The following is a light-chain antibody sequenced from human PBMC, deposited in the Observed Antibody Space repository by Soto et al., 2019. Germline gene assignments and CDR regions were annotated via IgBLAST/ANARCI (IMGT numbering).Light chain of an antibody. Sequence: IVLTQSPGTLTLSPGERAALSCRASQSVSSTYLAWYQQKPGQAPRLLIYGASRRATGIPDWCSGSASGTDFTLTISRLEPEDFAVYYCQQHGSSQTFGGGTKVEIK. CDR3: QQHGSSQT. V-gene: IGKV3-20*01. J-gene: IGKJ4*01. CDR2: GAS. CDR1: QSVSSTY.